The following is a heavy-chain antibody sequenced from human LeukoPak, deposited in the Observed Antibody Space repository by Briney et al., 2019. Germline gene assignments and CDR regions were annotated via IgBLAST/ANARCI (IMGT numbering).Heavy chain of an antibody. D-gene: IGHD5-24*01. CDR1: GFTFSSYS. CDR3: ARDEEMATRQHTYFDY. Sequence: NPGGSLRLSCAASGFTFSSYSMNWVRQAPGKGLEWVSSISSSSSYIYYADSVKGRFTISRDNAKNSLYLQMNSLRAEDTAVYYCARDEEMATRQHTYFDYWGQGTLVTVSS. V-gene: IGHV3-21*01. J-gene: IGHJ4*02. CDR2: ISSSSSYI.